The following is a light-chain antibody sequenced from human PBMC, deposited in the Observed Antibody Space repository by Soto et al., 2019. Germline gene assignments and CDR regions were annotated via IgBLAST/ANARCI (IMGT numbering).Light chain of an antibody. V-gene: IGKV3-15*01. CDR3: QQYNSWPLT. CDR2: GAS. CDR1: QSVSNN. Sequence: EIVMTQSPATLSVSPGERATLSCRASQSVSNNLAWYQQKPGQAPRLLIYGASNRATGIPDRFSGSGSGTEFTLTISSLQSEDFAVYYCQQYNSWPLTFGGGTKVAIK. J-gene: IGKJ4*01.